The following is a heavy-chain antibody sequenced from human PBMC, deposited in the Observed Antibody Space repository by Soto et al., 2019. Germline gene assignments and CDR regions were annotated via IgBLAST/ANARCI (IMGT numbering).Heavy chain of an antibody. V-gene: IGHV3-23*01. Sequence: GGSLRLSCVASGFTFSRYAMSWVRQAPGKGLEWVSGISGSGGSTYYADSVKGRFTVSRDNSKNTLYLQINSLRAEDTAVCYCAATVWTGYYSFDYWGQGTLVTVSS. J-gene: IGHJ4*02. CDR2: ISGSGGST. D-gene: IGHD3-3*01. CDR1: GFTFSRYA. CDR3: AATVWTGYYSFDY.